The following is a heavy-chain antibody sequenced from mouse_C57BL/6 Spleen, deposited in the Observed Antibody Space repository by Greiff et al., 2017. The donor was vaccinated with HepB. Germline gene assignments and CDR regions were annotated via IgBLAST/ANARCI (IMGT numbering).Heavy chain of an antibody. CDR1: GFNIKDYY. CDR3: IPYYYGSSYFDY. Sequence: VQLQQSGAELVRPGASVKVSCTASGFNIKDYYMHWVKQRPEQGLEWIGRIDPEDGDTEYAPKFQGKATMTADTSSNTAYLQLSSLTSEDTAVYYCIPYYYGSSYFDYWGQGTTLTVSS. V-gene: IGHV14-1*01. CDR2: IDPEDGDT. J-gene: IGHJ2*01. D-gene: IGHD1-1*01.